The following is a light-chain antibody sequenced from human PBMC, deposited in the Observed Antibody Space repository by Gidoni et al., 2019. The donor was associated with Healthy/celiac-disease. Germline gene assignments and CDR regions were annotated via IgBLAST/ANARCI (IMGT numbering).Light chain of an antibody. CDR1: QSVSSS. CDR3: QQRSNWPPGGT. V-gene: IGKV3-11*01. CDR2: EAS. Sequence: EIVLTQSPATLSLSPGERATLSCRASQSVSSSLAWYQQKPGQAPRLLIYEASNRATGLPARFSGSGSGKGFTLTISSLEPEDFAVYYCQQRSNWPPGGTFGQGTKVEIK. J-gene: IGKJ1*01.